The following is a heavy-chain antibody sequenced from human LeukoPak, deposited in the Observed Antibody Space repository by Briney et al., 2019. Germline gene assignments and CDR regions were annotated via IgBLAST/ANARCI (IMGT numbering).Heavy chain of an antibody. Sequence: EGSLRLSCAASGFTFTNYAMSWVRQAPGKGLEWVSVIYSGGSTYYADSVKGRFTIFRDNSKNTLYLQMNSLRAEDTAVYYCARAGPSSSWSLYFDYWGQGTLVTVSS. D-gene: IGHD6-13*01. CDR3: ARAGPSSSWSLYFDY. CDR1: GFTFTNYA. V-gene: IGHV3-53*01. J-gene: IGHJ4*02. CDR2: IYSGGST.